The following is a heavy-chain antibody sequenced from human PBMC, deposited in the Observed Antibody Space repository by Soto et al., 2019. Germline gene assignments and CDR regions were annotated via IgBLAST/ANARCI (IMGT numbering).Heavy chain of an antibody. V-gene: IGHV3-23*01. Sequence: EVQLLESGGGLVQPGGSLRLSCAASGLTFSTNAMTWVRQAPGKGLEWVSTLTGSGYTTYYADSVKGRFTISRDNSKNTLYLQMTSLRVEDTAVYYCAKESRYYYVSGSYLSLDYWGQGTLVTVSS. CDR2: LTGSGYTT. D-gene: IGHD3-10*01. CDR3: AKESRYYYVSGSYLSLDY. J-gene: IGHJ4*02. CDR1: GLTFSTNA.